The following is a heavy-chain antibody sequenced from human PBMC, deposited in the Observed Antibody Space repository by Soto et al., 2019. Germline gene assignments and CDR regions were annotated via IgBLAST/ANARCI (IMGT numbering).Heavy chain of an antibody. D-gene: IGHD2-15*01. J-gene: IGHJ3*02. CDR1: GGSLSNGGYY. CDR3: GRDRLGGQDPGGGGYAFDI. V-gene: IGHV4-31*03. Sequence: QVQLQESGPGLVKPSQTLSLTCTVSGGSLSNGGYYWTWIRQLPGKGLEYIGDIYYSDTFYNPSLKSRLIKSADPSKNQFSLDLITVTAAYTAGYSCGRDRLGGQDPGGGGYAFDIWGQGTMVIVSS. CDR2: IYYSDT.